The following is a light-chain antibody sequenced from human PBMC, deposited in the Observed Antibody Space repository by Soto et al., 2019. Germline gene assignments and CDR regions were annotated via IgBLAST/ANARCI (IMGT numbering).Light chain of an antibody. CDR3: LQTYNLPRT. Sequence: SHITQSASSLSSSVGDRVIITCRASLTIGDSLSWFQQKAGKPPTLLIYGASALQSGVPARFSGSGSGTDFTLTISNMQREDFATYYCLQTYNLPRTFGQGTKVDIK. J-gene: IGKJ1*01. CDR2: GAS. V-gene: IGKV1-39*01. CDR1: LTIGDS.